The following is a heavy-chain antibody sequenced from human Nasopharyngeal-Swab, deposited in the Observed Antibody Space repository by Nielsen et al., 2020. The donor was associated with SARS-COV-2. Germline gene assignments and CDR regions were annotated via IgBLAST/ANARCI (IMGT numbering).Heavy chain of an antibody. J-gene: IGHJ3*02. CDR2: ISASGGST. V-gene: IGHV3-23*01. Sequence: GGSLRLSCAASGFTFNIYAMAWVRRTPGRGLQWVSGISASGGSTYYTDSMKGRFAVSRDNSRNTLYLQMHSLRVEDTALYYCAKDDVVRGDAFDIWGQGTMVTVSS. CDR1: GFTFNIYA. CDR3: AKDDVVRGDAFDI. D-gene: IGHD3-10*01.